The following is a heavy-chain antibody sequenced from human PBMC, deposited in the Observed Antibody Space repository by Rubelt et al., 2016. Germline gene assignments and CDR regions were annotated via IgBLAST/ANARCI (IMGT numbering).Heavy chain of an antibody. D-gene: IGHD2-2*02. J-gene: IGHJ4*02. CDR2: KYYSGRT. Sequence: QMQLQESGPGLVKPSETLSLTCTVSGGSISSSSYYWGWIRQPPGKGLEWIGSKYYSGRTFSNASIKSRVTISVDTSKNQFSQRLSPWTAADTSVYYCSKDRARIPPGDTDYWGQGTLVTVSS. V-gene: IGHV4-39*01. CDR1: GGSISSSSYY. CDR3: SKDRARIPPGDTDY.